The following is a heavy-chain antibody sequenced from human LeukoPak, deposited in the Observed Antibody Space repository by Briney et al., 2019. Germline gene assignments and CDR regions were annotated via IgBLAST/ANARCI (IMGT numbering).Heavy chain of an antibody. J-gene: IGHJ4*02. V-gene: IGHV1-2*04. D-gene: IGHD4-23*01. CDR1: GYTFTGYY. Sequence: GASVKVSCKASGYTFTGYYMHWVRQAPGQGLEWMGWINPNSGGTNYAQKVQGWVTMTRDTSISTAYMELSRLRSDDTAVYYCARDSDYGGNSGSFDYWGQGTLVTVSS. CDR2: INPNSGGT. CDR3: ARDSDYGGNSGSFDY.